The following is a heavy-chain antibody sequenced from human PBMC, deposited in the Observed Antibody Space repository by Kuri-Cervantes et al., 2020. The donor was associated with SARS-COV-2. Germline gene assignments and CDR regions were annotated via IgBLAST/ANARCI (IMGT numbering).Heavy chain of an antibody. CDR3: VRDGDHWNFDY. D-gene: IGHD1-1*01. CDR1: GFTFSGHW. J-gene: IGHJ4*02. V-gene: IGHV3-74*01. Sequence: GGSLRLSCAASGFTFSGHWIHWVRQAPGKGLVWVSRINPDGSYKNNADPVKGRFTLSRDNAKNMLFLQMNSLRAEDTAVYYCVRDGDHWNFDYWGQGTLVTVSS. CDR2: INPDGSYK.